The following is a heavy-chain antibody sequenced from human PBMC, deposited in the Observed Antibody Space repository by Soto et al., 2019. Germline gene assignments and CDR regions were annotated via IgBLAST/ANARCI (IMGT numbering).Heavy chain of an antibody. CDR3: ARDMTVLRYFDWQGGMDV. V-gene: IGHV1-46*01. Sequence: ASVKVSCKASGYTFTSYYMHWVRQAPGQGLEWMGIINPSGGSTSYAQKFQGRVTMTRDTSTSTVYMELSSLRSEDTAVYYCARDMTVLRYFDWQGGMDVWGQGTMVTVSS. CDR2: INPSGGST. D-gene: IGHD3-9*01. CDR1: GYTFTSYY. J-gene: IGHJ6*02.